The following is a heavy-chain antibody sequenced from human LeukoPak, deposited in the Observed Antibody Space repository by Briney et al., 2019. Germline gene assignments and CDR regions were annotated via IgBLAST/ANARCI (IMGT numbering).Heavy chain of an antibody. Sequence: PSETLSLTCTVSGDSVTSSSYYWGWIRQPPGKGLGWIGSIYYSGSTYYNPSLKSRVTISVDTSKNQFSLKLSSVTAADTAVYYCARGRDGLKPWGQGTLVTVSS. CDR1: GDSVTSSSYY. CDR2: IYYSGST. V-gene: IGHV4-39*07. J-gene: IGHJ5*02. CDR3: ARGRDGLKP. D-gene: IGHD5-24*01.